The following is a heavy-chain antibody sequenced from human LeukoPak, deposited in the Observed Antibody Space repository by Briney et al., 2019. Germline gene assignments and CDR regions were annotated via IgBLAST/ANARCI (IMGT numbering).Heavy chain of an antibody. V-gene: IGHV3-23*01. CDR2: SIGSGGSA. D-gene: IGHD1-26*01. J-gene: IGHJ4*02. CDR1: GFTFSTYT. CDR3: ARGGMGVSAADY. Sequence: GGSLRLSCVASGFTFSTYTMNWIRQAPGKGLEWVSGSIGSGGSAFYADSVKGRFSISRDNSKNTLYLQMNSLRAEDTAVYYCARGGMGVSAADYWGQGTLVTVSS.